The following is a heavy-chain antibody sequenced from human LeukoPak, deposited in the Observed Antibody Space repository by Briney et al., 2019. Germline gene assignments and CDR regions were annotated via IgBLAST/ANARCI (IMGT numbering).Heavy chain of an antibody. CDR2: INHSGRT. J-gene: IGHJ4*02. CDR1: GGXFSGYY. V-gene: IGHV4-34*01. D-gene: IGHD3-9*01. Sequence: PSETLSLTCAVYGGXFSGYYWSWIRQPPGKGLEWIGEINHSGRTNYNPSLKSRVTISVDTSKNQFSLKLSSVTAADTAVYYCARGLRYYDILTGYYTYYFDYWGQGTLVTVSS. CDR3: ARGLRYYDILTGYYTYYFDY.